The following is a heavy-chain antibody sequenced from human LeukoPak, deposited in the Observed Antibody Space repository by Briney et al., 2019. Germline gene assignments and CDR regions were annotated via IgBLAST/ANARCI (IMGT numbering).Heavy chain of an antibody. Sequence: ASVKVSCKASGYTSTSYDINWVRQARGQRLEWIGWIIVGSGATKCAQDFQERVTITRDLSTSTLYMELRSLTSEDTAVYYCAADLSNPRMGASYLDSWGQGTLVTVSS. V-gene: IGHV1-58*02. CDR3: AADLSNPRMGASYLDS. D-gene: IGHD3-16*01. CDR1: GYTSTSYD. CDR2: IIVGSGAT. J-gene: IGHJ4*02.